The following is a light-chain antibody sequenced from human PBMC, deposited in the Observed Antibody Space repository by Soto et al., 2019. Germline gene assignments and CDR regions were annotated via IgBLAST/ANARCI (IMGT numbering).Light chain of an antibody. Sequence: EIVMTQSRATLSVSPWERATLSCMASQSVNNNLAWYQQKIGQAPRVLIYDASNRATGIPARFSGSGYGTDFNLTISSLETEDFAVYYCQQRSDWPWTFGQGTKVDIK. CDR3: QQRSDWPWT. CDR2: DAS. V-gene: IGKV3-11*01. CDR1: QSVNNN. J-gene: IGKJ1*01.